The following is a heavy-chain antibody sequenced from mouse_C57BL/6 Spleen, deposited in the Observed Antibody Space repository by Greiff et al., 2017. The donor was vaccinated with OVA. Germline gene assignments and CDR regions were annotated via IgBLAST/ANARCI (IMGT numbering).Heavy chain of an antibody. Sequence: EVQLVESGPGLVKPSQSLSLTCSVTGYSITSGYYWNWIRQFPGNKLEWMGYISYDGSNNYNPSLKNRISITRDTSKNQFFLKLNSVTTEDTATYYCAREVYDYDGQDWYFDVWGTGTTVTVSS. J-gene: IGHJ1*03. V-gene: IGHV3-6*01. D-gene: IGHD2-4*01. CDR1: GYSITSGYY. CDR2: ISYDGSN. CDR3: AREVYDYDGQDWYFDV.